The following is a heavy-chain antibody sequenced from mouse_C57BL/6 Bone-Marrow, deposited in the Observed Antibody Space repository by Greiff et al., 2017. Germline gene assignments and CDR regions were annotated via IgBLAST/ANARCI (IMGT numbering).Heavy chain of an antibody. CDR3: ASASYDYPFDY. V-gene: IGHV1-7*01. Sequence: VKLMESGAELAKPGASVKLSCKASGYTFTSYWMHWVNQRPGQGLEWIGYINPSSGYTKYNQKFKDKATLTADKSSSTAYMQLSSLTYEDSAVYYCASASYDYPFDYWGQGTTLTVSS. D-gene: IGHD2-4*01. CDR1: GYTFTSYW. J-gene: IGHJ2*01. CDR2: INPSSGYT.